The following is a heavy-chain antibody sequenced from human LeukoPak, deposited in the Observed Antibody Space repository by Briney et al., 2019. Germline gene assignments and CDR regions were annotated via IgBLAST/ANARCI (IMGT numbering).Heavy chain of an antibody. V-gene: IGHV4-59*01. D-gene: IGHD1-7*01. J-gene: IGHJ6*02. CDR3: ARVKTGTTSGPRDYYYYYGMDI. Sequence: SETLSLTCTVSGGSISSYYCSWIRQPPGNRLEWIGYIYYSGSTNYNPSLKSRVTISVDTSKNQFSLTLSSVTAADTAVYYCARVKTGTTSGPRDYYYYYGMDIWGQGTTVTVSS. CDR1: GGSISSYY. CDR2: IYYSGST.